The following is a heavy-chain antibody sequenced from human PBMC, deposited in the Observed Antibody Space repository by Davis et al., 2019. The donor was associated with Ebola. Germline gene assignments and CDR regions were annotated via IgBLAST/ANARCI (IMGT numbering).Heavy chain of an antibody. Sequence: SVKVSCKASGGTFSSYAISWVRQAPGQGLEWMGGIIPIFGTANYAQKFQGRVTITADESTSTAYMELSSLRSEDTAVYYCASMVWALPEPVPMTTVTTRFDPWGQGTLVTVSS. CDR1: GGTFSSYA. CDR3: ASMVWALPEPVPMTTVTTRFDP. V-gene: IGHV1-69*13. J-gene: IGHJ5*02. CDR2: IIPIFGTA. D-gene: IGHD4-17*01.